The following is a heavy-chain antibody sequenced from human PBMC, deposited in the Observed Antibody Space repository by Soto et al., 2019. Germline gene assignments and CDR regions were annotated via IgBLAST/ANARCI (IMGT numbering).Heavy chain of an antibody. J-gene: IGHJ3*02. CDR1: GGSISSYY. D-gene: IGHD3-22*01. CDR3: ARVPQGYFAFDI. CDR2: IYASGST. Sequence: SETLSLTCTVSGGSISSYYWSWIRQRAGKGLEWIGRIYASGSTNYNPSLKSRVTMSVDTSKNQFSLKLSSVTAADTAGYYCARVPQGYFAFDIWGQGTMVTVSS. V-gene: IGHV4-4*07.